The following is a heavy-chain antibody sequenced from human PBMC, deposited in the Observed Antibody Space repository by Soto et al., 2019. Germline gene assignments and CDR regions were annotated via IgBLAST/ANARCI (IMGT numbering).Heavy chain of an antibody. Sequence: GGSLRLSCAASGFTFSSYSMNWVRQAPGKGLEWVSSISSSSSYIYYADSVKGRFTISRDNAKNSLYLQMNSLRAEDTAVYYCARELMITFGGVIVIPDYYYYGMDVWGQGTTVTVS. CDR2: ISSSSSYI. CDR1: GFTFSSYS. CDR3: ARELMITFGGVIVIPDYYYYGMDV. V-gene: IGHV3-21*01. D-gene: IGHD3-16*02. J-gene: IGHJ6*02.